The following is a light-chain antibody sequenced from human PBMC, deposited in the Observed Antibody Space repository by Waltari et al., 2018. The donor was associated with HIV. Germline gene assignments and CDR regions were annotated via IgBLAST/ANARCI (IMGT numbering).Light chain of an antibody. J-gene: IGLJ2*01. V-gene: IGLV3-25*03. CDR3: QSTDSGGTHVV. Sequence: YELTQSPSMSVSPGQTARISCSGDALPMKYCFWYQQKPGQAPGLLIYKDIERPSWVPERVAASSSGTTVILTISGVQAEDEAVYYCQSTDSGGTHVVFGGGTKLTVL. CDR2: KDI. CDR1: ALPMKY.